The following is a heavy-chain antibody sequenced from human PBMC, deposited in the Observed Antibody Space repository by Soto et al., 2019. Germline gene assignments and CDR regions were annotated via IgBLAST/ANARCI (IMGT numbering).Heavy chain of an antibody. CDR2: IYHSGNT. J-gene: IGHJ4*02. CDR3: ARRWGEGRVDY. V-gene: IGHV4-4*02. D-gene: IGHD3-10*01. Sequence: QVQLQESVPGLVKPSGTLSLTCAVSGGSISSSNWWSWVRQPPGKGLEWIGEIYHSGNTNYNPSLKRRVTIAVDTSSKQFSLKLSSVTDADTAVYYCARRWGEGRVDYWGQGTLVTVSS. CDR1: GGSISSSNW.